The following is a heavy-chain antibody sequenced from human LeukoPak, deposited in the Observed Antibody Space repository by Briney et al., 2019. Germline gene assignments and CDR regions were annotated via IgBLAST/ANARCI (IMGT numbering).Heavy chain of an antibody. CDR3: ARWVVAADCYYYMDV. CDR2: INHSGST. J-gene: IGHJ6*03. D-gene: IGHD2-15*01. CDR1: GGSFSGYY. V-gene: IGHV4-34*01. Sequence: KPSETLSLTCAVYGGSFSGYYWSWIRQPPGKGLEWIGEINHSGSTNYNPSLKSRVTISVDTSKNQFSLKLSSVTAADTAVYYCARWVVAADCYYYMDVWGKGTTVTVSS.